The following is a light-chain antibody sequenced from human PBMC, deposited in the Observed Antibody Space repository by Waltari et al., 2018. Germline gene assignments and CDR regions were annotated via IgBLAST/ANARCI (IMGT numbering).Light chain of an antibody. CDR2: GAS. V-gene: IGKV3-20*01. CDR1: QSVSRA. Sequence: IVWTQSPGTLSLSPGERATLSCRASQSVSRALAWYQQNPGQAPKLLIYGASTRATGIPDRFTGSGSGTDFSLTISSLVPEDFAIYFCQHYVRLPATFGQGTKVEIK. CDR3: QHYVRLPAT. J-gene: IGKJ1*01.